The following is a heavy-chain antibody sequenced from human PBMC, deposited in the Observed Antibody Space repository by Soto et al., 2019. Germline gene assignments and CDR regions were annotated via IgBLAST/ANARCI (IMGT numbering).Heavy chain of an antibody. D-gene: IGHD3-3*01. J-gene: IGHJ4*02. CDR3: AHRVLRTVFGLVTTTAIYFDF. CDR2: IIWDDDT. CDR1: GFSLTTSGVG. V-gene: IGHV2-5*02. Sequence: QITLNESGPTVVRPTETLTLTCRFSGFSLTTSGVGVGWIRQSPGKAPEWLALIIWDDDTRYSASLQSRLTITKDTSKTQVVLTVSDLDPTDTATYYCAHRVLRTVFGLVTTTAIYFDFWGQGTPVAVSS.